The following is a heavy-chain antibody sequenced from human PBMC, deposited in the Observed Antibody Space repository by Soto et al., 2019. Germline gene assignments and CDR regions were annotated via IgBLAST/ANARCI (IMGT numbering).Heavy chain of an antibody. CDR2: ISSDGSNK. J-gene: IGHJ6*02. CDR1: GFTFSYYG. CDR3: AKEIEQQGSFYYYYYAMGV. V-gene: IGHV3-30*18. D-gene: IGHD6-13*01. Sequence: QVQLVESGGGVVQPGRSLRLSCAASGFTFSYYGMHWVRQAPGKGLEWVAFISSDGSNKYYPDSLKGRFTISRDSSKSTLFLQVSSLRAEDTAVYYCAKEIEQQGSFYYYYYAMGVWGQGTTVTVSS.